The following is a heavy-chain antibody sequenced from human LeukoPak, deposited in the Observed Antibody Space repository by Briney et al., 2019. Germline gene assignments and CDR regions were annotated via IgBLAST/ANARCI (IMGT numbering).Heavy chain of an antibody. CDR3: AGHWRRRNTPAAY. V-gene: IGHV5-51*01. D-gene: IGHD6-25*01. CDR1: GYSFTSYW. Sequence: GESLKISCKGSGYSFTSYWIGWVRQMPGKGVEWMGIIYHGDSDTRYSPSFQGQVTISADKSISTAYLQWSSLKASDPAMYFCAGHWRRRNTPAAYSGQATLVTVSP. J-gene: IGHJ4*02. CDR2: IYHGDSDT.